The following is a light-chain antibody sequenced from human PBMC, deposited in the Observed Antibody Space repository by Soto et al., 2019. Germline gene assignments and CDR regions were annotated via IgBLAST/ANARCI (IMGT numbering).Light chain of an antibody. CDR3: SSYTSSNTYV. CDR2: EVS. V-gene: IGLV2-14*01. Sequence: QSALTQPASVSGSPRQSITISCTGTSSDVGGYNYVSWSQQHPGKAPQLMIYEVSNRPSGVSNRFSGSKSGNTASLTISGLQAEDEADYYCSSYTSSNTYVFGTGTKLTVL. J-gene: IGLJ1*01. CDR1: SSDVGGYNY.